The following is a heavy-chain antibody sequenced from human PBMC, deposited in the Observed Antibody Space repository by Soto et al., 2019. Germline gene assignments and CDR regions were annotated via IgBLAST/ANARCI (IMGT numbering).Heavy chain of an antibody. D-gene: IGHD6-13*01. V-gene: IGHV1-18*01. CDR3: ARDSGLVAAAGSNNWFHP. Sequence: QVQLVQSGAEVKKPGASVKVSCKASGYTFTSYGISWVRQAPGQGLEWMGWISAYNGNTNYAQKLQGRVTMNTDTSTSTANMELRSLRSDDTAVYYCARDSGLVAAAGSNNWFHPWGQGTLVTVSS. J-gene: IGHJ5*02. CDR1: GYTFTSYG. CDR2: ISAYNGNT.